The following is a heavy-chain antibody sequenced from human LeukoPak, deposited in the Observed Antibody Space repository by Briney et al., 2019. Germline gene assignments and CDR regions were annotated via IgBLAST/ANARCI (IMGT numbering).Heavy chain of an antibody. CDR1: GYIFTSYW. J-gene: IGHJ3*02. Sequence: GESLKISCQGSGYIFTSYWIGWVRQLPGKGLEWMGIIYPGDSDTRYSPSFQGQVTISADKSISTAYLQWSSLKASDTAMYYCAGYYDSSGYYYNAFDIWGQGTMVTVSS. CDR3: AGYYDSSGYYYNAFDI. CDR2: IYPGDSDT. V-gene: IGHV5-51*01. D-gene: IGHD3-22*01.